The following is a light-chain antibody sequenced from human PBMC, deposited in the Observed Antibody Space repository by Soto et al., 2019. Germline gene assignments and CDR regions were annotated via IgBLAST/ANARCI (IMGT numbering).Light chain of an antibody. CDR2: DVS. CDR1: SSDVGGYNS. V-gene: IGLV2-14*03. J-gene: IGLJ1*01. Sequence: QSVLTQPASLSGSPGQSITISCTGTSSDVGGYNSVSWYQQRPGKAPKVIVFDVSSRPSGVSSRFSGSKSGNTASLTISGLQAEDEADYYCCSYGSGSTPYVFGAGTKVTVL. CDR3: CSYGSGSTPYV.